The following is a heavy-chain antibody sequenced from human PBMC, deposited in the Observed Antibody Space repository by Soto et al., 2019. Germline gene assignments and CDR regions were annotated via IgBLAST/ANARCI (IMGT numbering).Heavy chain of an antibody. D-gene: IGHD3-3*01. J-gene: IGHJ4*02. CDR1: GYTFTSHY. CDR3: ARDLYSPHDFWSGYPIFDY. V-gene: IGHV1-46*01. CDR2: INPSGGST. Sequence: GASVKVSCKASGYTFTSHYMHWVRQAPGQGLEWMGIINPSGGSTSYAQKFQGRVTMTRDTSTSTVYMELSSLRSEDTAVYYCARDLYSPHDFWSGYPIFDYWGQGTLVTVSS.